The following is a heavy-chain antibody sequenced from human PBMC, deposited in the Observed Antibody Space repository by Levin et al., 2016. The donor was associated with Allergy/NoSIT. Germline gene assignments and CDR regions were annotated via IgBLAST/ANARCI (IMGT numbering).Heavy chain of an antibody. CDR2: IYYTGTT. CDR3: ARGNDFDKFKPAFDS. V-gene: IGHV4-59*01. Sequence: SETLSLTCSVSGGSISNYYWSWIRQSPGKGLEWIGYIYYTGTTNYNPSLRSRVSMSIDTPKKQFSLKLRSVTAADTAVYSCARGNDFDKFKPAFDSWGHGALVTVSS. D-gene: IGHD2-21*02. CDR1: GGSISNYY. J-gene: IGHJ5*01.